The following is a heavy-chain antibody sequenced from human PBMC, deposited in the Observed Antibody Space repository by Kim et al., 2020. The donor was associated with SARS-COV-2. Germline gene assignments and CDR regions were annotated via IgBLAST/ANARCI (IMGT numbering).Heavy chain of an antibody. J-gene: IGHJ4*02. CDR1: GGSFSGYY. CDR2: IHHSGGT. CDR3: ARGGLPYSFHY. D-gene: IGHD5-12*01. V-gene: IGHV4-34*01. Sequence: SETLSLTCAVSGGSFSGYYLSWIRQPPGKGLEWIGEIHHSGGTDYNPSLKSRVNILVDTSKNQFTLRLSSVTAADTAVYYCARGGLPYSFHYWGQGSLVTVSS.